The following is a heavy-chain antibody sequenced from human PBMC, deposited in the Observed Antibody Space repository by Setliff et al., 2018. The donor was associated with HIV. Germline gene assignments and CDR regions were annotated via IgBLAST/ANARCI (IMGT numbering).Heavy chain of an antibody. J-gene: IGHJ4*02. CDR2: IFHGGNT. CDR3: ARQGAVTGHAFDS. CDR1: GGPIRSPNW. Sequence: SETLSLTCTVSGGPIRSPNWWSWVRQPPGKGLEWIGEIFHGGNTNYSPSLESRVTLSVDKSKNQFSLRLSSVTAADTAVYYCARQGAVTGHAFDSWGPGALVTVSS. V-gene: IGHV4-4*02. D-gene: IGHD6-19*01.